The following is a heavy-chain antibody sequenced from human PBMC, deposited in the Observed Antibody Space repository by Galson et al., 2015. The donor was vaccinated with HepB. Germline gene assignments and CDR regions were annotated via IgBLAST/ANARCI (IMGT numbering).Heavy chain of an antibody. CDR3: ARDLDC. CDR2: IKQGGRDK. V-gene: IGHV3-7*01. Sequence: SLRLSCAASGFTFSNYWMTWVRQAPGMGLEWVASIKQGGRDKFYVDSVKGRFTISRDNAKGSLYLQMNSLRPADTAVYYCARDLDCWGQGTLVTVSS. J-gene: IGHJ4*02. CDR1: GFTFSNYW.